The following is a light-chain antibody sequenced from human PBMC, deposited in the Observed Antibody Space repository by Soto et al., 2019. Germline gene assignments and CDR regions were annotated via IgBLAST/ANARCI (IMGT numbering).Light chain of an antibody. CDR1: QSIALS. CDR3: QQSYSSPWT. J-gene: IGKJ1*01. Sequence: DLPMTQSPSSLSASVGATVTMTCRASQSIALSVNWYKTKPGKATKLLIYVALTLESGVPSRVSGSGSGKEFTLTIRSLQPEELATYYGQQSYSSPWTFGQGTKVDIK. V-gene: IGKV1-39*01. CDR2: VAL.